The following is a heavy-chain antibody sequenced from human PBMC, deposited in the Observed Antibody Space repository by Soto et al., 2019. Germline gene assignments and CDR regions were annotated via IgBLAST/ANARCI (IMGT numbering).Heavy chain of an antibody. CDR3: ARGGGTMVRGVIYGMDV. J-gene: IGHJ6*02. D-gene: IGHD3-10*01. CDR1: GGSFSGYY. CDR2: INHSGST. V-gene: IGHV4-34*01. Sequence: SETLSLTCAVYGGSFSGYYWSWIRQPPGKGLEWIGEINHSGSTNYNPSLKSRVTISVDTSKNQFSLKLSSVTAADTAVYYCARGGGTMVRGVIYGMDVWGQGTTVTVSS.